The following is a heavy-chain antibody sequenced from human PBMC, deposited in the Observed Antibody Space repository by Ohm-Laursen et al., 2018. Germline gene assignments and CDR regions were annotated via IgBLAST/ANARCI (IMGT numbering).Heavy chain of an antibody. CDR3: ARSRTSGWYALDY. V-gene: IGHV4-34*01. Sequence: GTLSLTWAVYGGSFSGYYWSWIRQPPGKGLEWIGEINHSGSTNYNPSLKSRVTISVDTSKNQFSLKLSSVTAADTAVYCCARSRTSGWYALDYWGQGTLLTVSS. D-gene: IGHD6-19*01. J-gene: IGHJ4*02. CDR1: GGSFSGYY. CDR2: INHSGST.